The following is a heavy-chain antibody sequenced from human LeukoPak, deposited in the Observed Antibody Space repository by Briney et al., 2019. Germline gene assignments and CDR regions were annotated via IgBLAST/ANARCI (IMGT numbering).Heavy chain of an antibody. Sequence: EASVKVSCKASGYTFTSYGISWVRQAPGQGLEWMGWISAYNGNTNYAQKLQGRVTMTTDTSTSTAYMELRSLRSDGTAVYYCARVRVPIAVAAFDYWGQGTLVTVSS. V-gene: IGHV1-18*01. D-gene: IGHD6-19*01. CDR2: ISAYNGNT. CDR3: ARVRVPIAVAAFDY. CDR1: GYTFTSYG. J-gene: IGHJ4*02.